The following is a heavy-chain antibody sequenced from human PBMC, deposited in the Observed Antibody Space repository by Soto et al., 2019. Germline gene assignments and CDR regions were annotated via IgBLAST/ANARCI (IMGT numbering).Heavy chain of an antibody. CDR1: GYTFTDHG. V-gene: IGHV1-18*04. D-gene: IGHD2-15*01. CDR2: IGTSSGNS. J-gene: IGHJ4*02. Sequence: QIQLVQSGAEVKKPGASVRVSCKASGYTFTDHGITWVRQAPGQGLEWMGWIGTSSGNSNSAQKFRGRVTMTRDTSTSTVYMEMRSLTSADTAVYYCAALGYFKDSGGYVWGQGTLVTVSS. CDR3: AALGYFKDSGGYV.